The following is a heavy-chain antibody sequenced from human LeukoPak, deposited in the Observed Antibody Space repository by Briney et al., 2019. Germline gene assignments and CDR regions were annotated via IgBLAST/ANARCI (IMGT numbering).Heavy chain of an antibody. CDR1: GYTFTSYG. V-gene: IGHV1-18*01. Sequence: ASVKVSCKASGYTFTSYGISWVRQALGQGLEWMGWISAYNGNTNYAQKLQGRVTMTTDTSTSTACMELRSLRSDDTAVYYCARDGVAAAGTRRYYYYGMDVWGQGTTVTVSS. J-gene: IGHJ6*02. CDR2: ISAYNGNT. CDR3: ARDGVAAAGTRRYYYYGMDV. D-gene: IGHD6-13*01.